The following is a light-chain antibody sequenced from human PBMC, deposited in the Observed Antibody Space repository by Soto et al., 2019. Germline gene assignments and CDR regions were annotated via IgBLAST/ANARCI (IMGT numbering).Light chain of an antibody. CDR2: ENN. J-gene: IGLJ1*01. Sequence: QSVLTQPPSVSEAPGQRVTISCTGSSSNIGAGYEAHWYQQVPGTAPKLLIYENNNRPSGVPDRFSGSKSGTSASLAITGLQAEDEAEYYGQSYDSSLIGYVFGTGTKLTVL. CDR1: SSNIGAGYE. V-gene: IGLV1-40*01. CDR3: QSYDSSLIGYV.